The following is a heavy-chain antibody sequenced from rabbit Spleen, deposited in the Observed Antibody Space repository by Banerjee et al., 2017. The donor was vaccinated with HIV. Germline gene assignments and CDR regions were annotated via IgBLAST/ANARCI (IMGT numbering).Heavy chain of an antibody. V-gene: IGHV1S40*01. D-gene: IGHD4-2*01. Sequence: QSLEESGGGLVQPEGSLALTCKASGFDLSSSDYICWVRQAPGKGLEWIECIAGSSSGYPCTAAWAKGRFTISKTSSTTVTLQMTSLTVADTATCFCARDAGNGPYIGGYFSLWGPGTLVTVS. J-gene: IGHJ4*01. CDR2: IAGSSSGYP. CDR3: ARDAGNGPYIGGYFSL. CDR1: GFDLSSSDY.